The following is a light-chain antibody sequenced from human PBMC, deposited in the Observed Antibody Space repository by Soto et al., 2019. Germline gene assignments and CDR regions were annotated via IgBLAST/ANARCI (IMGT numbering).Light chain of an antibody. CDR2: DAS. CDR1: QSVSSY. CDR3: QQRGNWPLT. Sequence: EIVLTQSPATLSLSPGKRATLSCRASQSVSSYLAWYQQKPGQAPRLLIYDASNRATGIPARFSGSGSETDFTLTIISLEPEDFAVYYCQQRGNWPLTFGGGTKVEIK. J-gene: IGKJ4*01. V-gene: IGKV3-11*01.